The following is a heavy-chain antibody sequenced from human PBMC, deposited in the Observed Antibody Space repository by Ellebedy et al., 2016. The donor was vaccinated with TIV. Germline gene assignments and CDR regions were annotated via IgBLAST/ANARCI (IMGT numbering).Heavy chain of an antibody. V-gene: IGHV6-1*01. D-gene: IGHD2-2*01. Sequence: SQTLSLTCSISGDTVPSTAAAWNWVRQSPSRVLEWLGRTYYRSTWHSDYALSMEGRMTINPDTSNNQFSLQLNSVTAADTAVYYCAREPIVVVPADHPIDAFDIWGQGTMVTVSS. CDR2: TYYRSTWHS. J-gene: IGHJ3*02. CDR3: AREPIVVVPADHPIDAFDI. CDR1: GDTVPSTAAA.